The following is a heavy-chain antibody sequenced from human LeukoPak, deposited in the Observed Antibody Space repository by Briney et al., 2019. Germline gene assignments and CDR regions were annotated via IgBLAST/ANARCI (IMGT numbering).Heavy chain of an antibody. J-gene: IGHJ5*02. CDR1: GFTVSSNY. CDR2: IYSGGST. Sequence: PGGSLRLSCAASGFTVSSNYMSWVRQAPGKGLEWVSVIYSGGSTYYADSGQGRFTISRDNSKNTLYLQMNSLRAEDTAVYYCARDGLAAAGIGWFDPWGQGTLVTVSS. D-gene: IGHD6-13*01. CDR3: ARDGLAAAGIGWFDP. V-gene: IGHV3-66*01.